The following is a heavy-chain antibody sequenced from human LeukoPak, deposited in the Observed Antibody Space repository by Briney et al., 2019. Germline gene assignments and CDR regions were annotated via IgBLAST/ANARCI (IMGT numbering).Heavy chain of an antibody. CDR3: ATTGYSYGSSGDY. V-gene: IGHV4-39*01. D-gene: IGHD5-18*01. CDR1: GGSISSSSYY. CDR2: IYYSGST. J-gene: IGHJ4*02. Sequence: SETLSLTCTVSGGSISSSSYYWGWIRQPPGKGLEWIGSIYYSGSTYYNPSLKSRVTISVDTSKNQFPLKLSSVTAADTAVYYCATTGYSYGSSGDYWGQGTLVTVSS.